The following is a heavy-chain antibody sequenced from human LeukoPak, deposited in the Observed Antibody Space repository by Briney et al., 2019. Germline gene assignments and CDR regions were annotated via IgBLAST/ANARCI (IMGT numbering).Heavy chain of an antibody. J-gene: IGHJ4*02. D-gene: IGHD3-22*01. Sequence: GGSLRLSCAACGFAFSTYTMNWARQAPGKGLEWVASINSGGTTTHYAFSVKGRFTISRDNAQHVLYLQMNGLRGDDAAVYYCLRGDSRDFWGQGTLVTVSS. V-gene: IGHV3-21*06. CDR2: INSGGTTT. CDR1: GFAFSTYT. CDR3: LRGDSRDF.